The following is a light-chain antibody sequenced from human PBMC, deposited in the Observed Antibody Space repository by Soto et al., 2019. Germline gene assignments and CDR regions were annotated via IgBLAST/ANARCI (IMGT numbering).Light chain of an antibody. CDR3: AAWDDSLSGQV. J-gene: IGLJ1*01. CDR2: RNN. V-gene: IGLV1-47*01. Sequence: QSALTQPPSASGTPGQRVTISCSGSSSNIGSNYVYWYQQLPGTAPKLLIYRNNQRPSGVPDRFSGSKSGTSASLAISGLRSEDEADYYCAAWDDSLSGQVFGTGTKVT. CDR1: SSNIGSNY.